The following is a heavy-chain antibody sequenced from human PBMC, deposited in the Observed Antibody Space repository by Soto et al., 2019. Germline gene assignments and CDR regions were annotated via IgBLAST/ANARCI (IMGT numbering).Heavy chain of an antibody. CDR2: ISSSSSTI. CDR3: ARHPERIAQIGWFDP. CDR1: GFTFSSYS. J-gene: IGHJ5*02. V-gene: IGHV3-48*01. Sequence: GGSLRLSCAASGFTFSSYSMNWVRQAPGKGLEWVSYISSSSSTIYYADSVKGRFTISRDNAKNSLYLQMNSLRAEDAAVYYCARHPERIAQIGWFDPWGQGTLVTVSS. D-gene: IGHD6-13*01.